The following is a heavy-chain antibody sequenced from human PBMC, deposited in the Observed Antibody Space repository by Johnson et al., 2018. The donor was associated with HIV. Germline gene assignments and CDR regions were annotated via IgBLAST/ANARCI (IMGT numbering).Heavy chain of an antibody. CDR1: GITFSSYG. J-gene: IGHJ3*01. CDR2: ILYDGSNK. D-gene: IGHD5-18*01. V-gene: IGHV3-30*03. Sequence: QVQLVESGGGLVKPGGSLRLSCAASGITFSSYGMHWVRQAPGKGLEWVAVILYDGSNKYYADSVKGRFTISRDNSKNTLYLQMNSLRPEDTAVYYCARDGRCLVTRGSFDVWGQGTVVTVSS. CDR3: ARDGRCLVTRGSFDV.